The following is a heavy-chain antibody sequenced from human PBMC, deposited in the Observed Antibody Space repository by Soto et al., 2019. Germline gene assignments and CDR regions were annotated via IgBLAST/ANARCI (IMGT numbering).Heavy chain of an antibody. V-gene: IGHV1-69*09. CDR1: GGSFTSYS. CDR2: IIPIQGKA. CDR3: AKSLLFVDHGYMDV. J-gene: IGHJ6*03. D-gene: IGHD2-21*01. Sequence: QVQLVQSGAEVKKPGSSVKVSCKASGGSFTSYSFTWVRQAPGQGLEWMGRIIPIQGKANYALKFQDRVTITADRSTRTVYMELTSLRPEDTAVYFCAKSLLFVDHGYMDVWGKGTTVTVSS.